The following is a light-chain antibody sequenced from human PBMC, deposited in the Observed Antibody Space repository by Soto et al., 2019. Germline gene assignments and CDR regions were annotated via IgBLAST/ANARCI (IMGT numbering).Light chain of an antibody. CDR3: XXYNNWPYT. Sequence: EIVMTQSPATLSVSPGERATLSCRASQSVSSNLAWYQQKPGQAPRLLIYGASTRATGIPARFSGSGSGTXXXXXXXXXQSXDFXXXXXXXYNNWPYTFGQGTKLEIK. J-gene: IGKJ2*01. V-gene: IGKV3-15*01. CDR1: QSVSSN. CDR2: GAS.